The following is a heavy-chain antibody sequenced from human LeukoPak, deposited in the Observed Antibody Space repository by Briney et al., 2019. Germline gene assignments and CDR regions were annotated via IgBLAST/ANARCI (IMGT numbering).Heavy chain of an antibody. CDR1: GGSISSSSYY. CDR3: ARLAYSSGWYYFDY. J-gene: IGHJ4*02. D-gene: IGHD6-19*01. Sequence: PSETLSLTCTVSGGSISSSSYYWGWIRQPPGKGLEWIGSIYYSGSTYYNPSLKSRVTISVDTSKYQFSLKLGSVTAADTAVYYCARLAYSSGWYYFDYWGQGTLVTVSS. V-gene: IGHV4-39*01. CDR2: IYYSGST.